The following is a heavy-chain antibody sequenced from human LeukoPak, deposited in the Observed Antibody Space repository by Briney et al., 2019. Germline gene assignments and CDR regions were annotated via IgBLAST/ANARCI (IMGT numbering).Heavy chain of an antibody. CDR3: ARGGKIALAGTRSPQYFQH. CDR2: IRYDGSNK. CDR1: GFTFNNHG. V-gene: IGHV3-30*02. D-gene: IGHD6-19*01. J-gene: IGHJ1*01. Sequence: GGSLRLSCAASGFTFNNHGTHWVRQAPGKGLEWVTFIRYDGSNKYYADSVKGRFTISRDNSKNTLYLQMNSLRPEDTAVYYCARGGKIALAGTRSPQYFQHWGQGTLVTVSS.